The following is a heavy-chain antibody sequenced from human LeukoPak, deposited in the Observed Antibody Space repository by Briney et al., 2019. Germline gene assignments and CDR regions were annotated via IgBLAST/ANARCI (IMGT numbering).Heavy chain of an antibody. CDR3: AREMAHYFDSSGYSF. D-gene: IGHD3-22*01. V-gene: IGHV3-48*02. CDR1: GSTFSSSC. Sequence: PGGSLRLSCAASGSTFSSSCMNWVRQAPGKGLEWVSYISSSSSTIHYAESVKGRFTISRDNAKNSLYLQMNSLRDEDTAVYYCAREMAHYFDSSGYSFWGQGTLVTVSS. CDR2: ISSSSSTI. J-gene: IGHJ4*02.